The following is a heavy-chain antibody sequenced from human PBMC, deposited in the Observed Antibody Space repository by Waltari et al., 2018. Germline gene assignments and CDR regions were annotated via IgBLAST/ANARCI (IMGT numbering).Heavy chain of an antibody. CDR1: GGTFSSYA. D-gene: IGHD3-10*01. Sequence: QVQLVQSGAEVKKPGSSVKVSCKASGGTFSSYAISWVRQAPGQGLEWMGGIIPNFGTENYAQKCQGRVTITADESTSTAYMELSSLRSEDTAVYYCARAPYYYGSGSYGYYFDYWGQGTLVTVSS. V-gene: IGHV1-69*13. J-gene: IGHJ4*02. CDR2: IIPNFGTE. CDR3: ARAPYYYGSGSYGYYFDY.